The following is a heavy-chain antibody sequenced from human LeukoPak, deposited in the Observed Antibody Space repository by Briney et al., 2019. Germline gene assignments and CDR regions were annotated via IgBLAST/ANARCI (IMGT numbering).Heavy chain of an antibody. J-gene: IGHJ4*02. CDR1: GGSISSSSNY. CDR3: ASYGSGSSETDY. D-gene: IGHD3-10*01. V-gene: IGHV4-39*01. Sequence: KPSETLSLTCTVSGGSISSSSNYWGWIRQPPGKGLEWIGSIYYSGRTYYNLSLKSRVTISVDTSKNQFSLKLSSVTAADTAVYYCASYGSGSSETDYWGQGTLVTVSS. CDR2: IYYSGRT.